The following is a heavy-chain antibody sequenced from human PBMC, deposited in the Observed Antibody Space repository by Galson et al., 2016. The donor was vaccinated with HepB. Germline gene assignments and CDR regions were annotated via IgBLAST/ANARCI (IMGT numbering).Heavy chain of an antibody. CDR2: IKSDESWK. J-gene: IGHJ4*02. CDR3: ARDGDAYNFDY. D-gene: IGHD5-24*01. Sequence: SLRLSCAASGFTFSSYWMHWVRQAPGKGLVWVSRIKSDESWKNYADSVKGRFTISRDNAKNTLYLQMNSLRAEDTAVYYCARDGDAYNFDYRGQGTLVTVSS. CDR1: GFTFSSYW. V-gene: IGHV3-74*01.